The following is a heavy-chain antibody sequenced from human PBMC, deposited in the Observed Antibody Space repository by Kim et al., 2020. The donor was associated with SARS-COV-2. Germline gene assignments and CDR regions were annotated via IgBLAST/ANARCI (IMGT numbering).Heavy chain of an antibody. Sequence: ASVKVSCKASGNTFTTYGMDWVRQAPGQRLEWMGWINAGNDNTKYSQKFQGRVTITRDTPARTVYMELSSLRSEDTAVYYCGRALVGQVDYWGQGTLVTV. CDR1: GNTFTTYG. D-gene: IGHD3-3*02. CDR3: GRALVGQVDY. CDR2: INAGNDNT. J-gene: IGHJ4*02. V-gene: IGHV1-3*01.